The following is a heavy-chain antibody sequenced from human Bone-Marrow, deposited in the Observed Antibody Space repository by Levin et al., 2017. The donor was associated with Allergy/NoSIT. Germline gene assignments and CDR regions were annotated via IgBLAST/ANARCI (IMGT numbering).Heavy chain of an antibody. J-gene: IGHJ6*03. CDR3: ARVLGASGTYSYYHYMDV. V-gene: IGHV1-2*02. CDR1: GYNFTGYY. CDR2: INPNSGGT. D-gene: IGHD3-10*01. Sequence: ASVKVSCKASGYNFTGYYMHWVRQAPGQGLEWMGWINPNSGGTNYAQNFQGRVTMTRDTSINTAYMELSRLRSDDTAVYYCARVLGASGTYSYYHYMDVWGKGATVTVSS.